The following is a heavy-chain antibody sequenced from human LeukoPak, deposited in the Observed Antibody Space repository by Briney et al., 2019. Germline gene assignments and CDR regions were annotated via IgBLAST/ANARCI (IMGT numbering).Heavy chain of an antibody. CDR1: GFPFTSFS. Sequence: PGGSLRLSCAASGFPFTSFSMNWVRQAPGKGLEWVSSIDDTSTNIYYADSVKGRFTISRDNAKNSLYLQMNSLRAEDTAVYYCARAKPGGYDSSGYPDYWGQGTLVTVSS. V-gene: IGHV3-21*01. J-gene: IGHJ4*02. CDR3: ARAKPGGYDSSGYPDY. D-gene: IGHD3-22*01. CDR2: IDDTSTNI.